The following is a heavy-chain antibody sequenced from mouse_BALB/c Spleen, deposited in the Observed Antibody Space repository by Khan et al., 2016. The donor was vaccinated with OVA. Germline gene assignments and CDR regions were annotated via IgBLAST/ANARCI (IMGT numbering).Heavy chain of an antibody. J-gene: IGHJ4*01. Sequence: EVQLVESGPGLVKPSQSLSLTCTVTGYSITSGYAWNWIRQFPGNKLEWMGYISYSGSTSYNPSLRSRISITRDTSKNLFFLQLNSVTTEDTATYCCARKNYYGYAMDYWGQGTSVTVSS. D-gene: IGHD1-1*01. CDR3: ARKNYYGYAMDY. CDR1: GYSITSGYA. CDR2: ISYSGST. V-gene: IGHV3-2*02.